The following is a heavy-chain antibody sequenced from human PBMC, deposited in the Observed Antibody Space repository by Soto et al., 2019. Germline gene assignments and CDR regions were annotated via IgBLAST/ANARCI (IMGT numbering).Heavy chain of an antibody. V-gene: IGHV4-39*01. CDR3: ARREDRVDAFDI. J-gene: IGHJ3*02. Sequence: QLQLQESGPGLVKPSETLSLTCTVSGGSISSSSYYWGWIRQPPGKGLEWIGGIYYSGNTYYNPSLKSRVTISVDPSKNQFSLKLGSVSAADTAVYYCARREDRVDAFDIWGKGTMVTVSS. CDR1: GGSISSSSYY. CDR2: IYYSGNT. D-gene: IGHD1-26*01.